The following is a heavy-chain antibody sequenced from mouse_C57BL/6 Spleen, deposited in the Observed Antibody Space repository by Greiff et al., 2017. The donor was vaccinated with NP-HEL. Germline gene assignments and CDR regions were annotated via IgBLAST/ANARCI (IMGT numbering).Heavy chain of an antibody. CDR1: GFSLTSYG. V-gene: IGHV2-2*01. CDR3: ARFSYGNYYAMDY. Sequence: VQLVESGPGLVQPSQSLSITCTVSGFSLTSYGVHWVRQSPGKGLEWLGVIWSGGSTDYNAAFISRLSISKDNSKSQVFFKMNSLQADDTAIYYCARFSYGNYYAMDYWGQGTSVTVSS. J-gene: IGHJ4*01. D-gene: IGHD2-1*01. CDR2: IWSGGST.